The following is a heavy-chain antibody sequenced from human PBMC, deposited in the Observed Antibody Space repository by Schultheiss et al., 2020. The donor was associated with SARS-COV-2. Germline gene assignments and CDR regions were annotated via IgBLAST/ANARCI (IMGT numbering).Heavy chain of an antibody. D-gene: IGHD5-18*01. J-gene: IGHJ4*02. CDR1: GFTFDDYA. Sequence: GGSLRLSCAASGFTFDDYAMHWVRQAPGKGLEWVSGISWNSGSIGYADSVKGRFTISRDNSKNTLYLQMNSLRAEDTAVYYCARDAYGYKDYWGQGTLVTVSS. V-gene: IGHV3-9*01. CDR2: ISWNSGSI. CDR3: ARDAYGYKDY.